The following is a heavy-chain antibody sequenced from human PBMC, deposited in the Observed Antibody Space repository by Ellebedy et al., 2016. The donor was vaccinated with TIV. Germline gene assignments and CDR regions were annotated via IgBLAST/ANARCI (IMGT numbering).Heavy chain of an antibody. V-gene: IGHV3-48*02. J-gene: IGHJ5*02. CDR1: GFIFSYYG. Sequence: GESLKISCAASGFIFSYYGMNWVRQAPGKGLEWVAYISGSGDLIHYADSVKVRFTISRDNAKSSLYLQMNSLRDEDTALYYCARGQYFYDNWVDPWGQGTLVTVSS. CDR2: ISGSGDLI. CDR3: ARGQYFYDNWVDP. D-gene: IGHD2/OR15-2a*01.